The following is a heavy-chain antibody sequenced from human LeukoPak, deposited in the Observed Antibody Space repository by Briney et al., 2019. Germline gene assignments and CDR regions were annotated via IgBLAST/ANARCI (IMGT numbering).Heavy chain of an antibody. J-gene: IGHJ5*02. D-gene: IGHD6-19*01. CDR3: ARVSSSGWYNWFDP. CDR1: GFTFSSYS. CDR2: ISSSSSYI. Sequence: GGSLRLSCAASGFTFSSYSMNWVRQAPGKGLEWVSSISSSSSYIYYADSVKGRFTISRDNAKTSLYLQMNSLRAEDTAVYYCARVSSSGWYNWFDPWGQGTLVTVSS. V-gene: IGHV3-21*01.